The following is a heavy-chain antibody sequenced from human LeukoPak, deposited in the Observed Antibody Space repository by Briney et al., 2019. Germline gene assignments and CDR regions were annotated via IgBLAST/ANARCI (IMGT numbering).Heavy chain of an antibody. CDR1: GYTLTELS. Sequence: ASVKVSCKVSGYTLTELSMHWVRQAPGKGLEWMGGFDPEDGETIYAQKFQGRVTMTEDTSTDTAYMELSSLRAEDTAVYYCARDTVRGSHLGLDYWGQGTLVTVSS. J-gene: IGHJ4*02. V-gene: IGHV1-24*01. D-gene: IGHD3-10*01. CDR2: FDPEDGET. CDR3: ARDTVRGSHLGLDY.